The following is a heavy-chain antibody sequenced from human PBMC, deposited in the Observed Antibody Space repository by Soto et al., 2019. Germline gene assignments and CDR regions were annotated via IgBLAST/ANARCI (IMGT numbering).Heavy chain of an antibody. V-gene: IGHV3-23*01. CDR1: GFPFRTHA. J-gene: IGHJ6*02. Sequence: EVQLLESGGGLVQAGGSLRLSCVAYGFPFRTHAMSWVRQVPGKGLEWVSTFSGSGGNVYYGESVKGRFTISRADPKNTLYLDMNSPRVEDTAVYYCAKDPPWTVGPLAMDVWGQGTTVTVSS. CDR3: AKDPPWTVGPLAMDV. CDR2: FSGSGGNV. D-gene: IGHD2-2*01.